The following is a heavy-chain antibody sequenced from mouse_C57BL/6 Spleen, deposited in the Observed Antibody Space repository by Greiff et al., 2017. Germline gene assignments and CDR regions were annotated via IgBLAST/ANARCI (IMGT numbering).Heavy chain of an antibody. Sequence: EVKLVESGGGLVKPGGSLKLSCAASGFTFSSYAISWVRQTPEKRLEWVATISDGGSYTYYPDNVKGRFTISRDNAKNNLYLQMSHLKSEDTAMYYCARGYGSSGRAMDYWGQGTSVTVSS. CDR1: GFTFSSYA. V-gene: IGHV5-4*03. D-gene: IGHD1-1*01. CDR3: ARGYGSSGRAMDY. J-gene: IGHJ4*01. CDR2: ISDGGSYT.